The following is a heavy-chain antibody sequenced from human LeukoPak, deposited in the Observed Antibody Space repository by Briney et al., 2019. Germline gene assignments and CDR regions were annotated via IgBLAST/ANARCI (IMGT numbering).Heavy chain of an antibody. CDR2: INHSGST. J-gene: IGHJ6*02. Sequence: PSETLSLTCAVYGGSFSGYYWSWLRQPPGKGLEWIGEINHSGSTNYNPSLTSRVTISVDTSKSQFSLKLSSVTAADTAVYYCARGRILRFLEWSHSYYYYGMDVWGQGTTVTVSS. CDR3: ARGRILRFLEWSHSYYYYGMDV. V-gene: IGHV4-34*01. D-gene: IGHD3-3*01. CDR1: GGSFSGYY.